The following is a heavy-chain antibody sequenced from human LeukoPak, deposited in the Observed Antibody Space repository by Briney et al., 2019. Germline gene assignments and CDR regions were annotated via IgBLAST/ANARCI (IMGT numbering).Heavy chain of an antibody. V-gene: IGHV3-48*03. CDR1: GFTFSSYE. D-gene: IGHD5-24*01. CDR3: ARARRDGYNWANWYFDL. J-gene: IGHJ2*01. Sequence: GGSLRLSCAASGFTFSSYEMNWVRQAPGKGLEWVSYISSSGSTIYYADSVKGRFTISRDNAKNSLYLQRNSLRAEDTAVYYCARARRDGYNWANWYFDLWGRGTLVTVSS. CDR2: ISSSGSTI.